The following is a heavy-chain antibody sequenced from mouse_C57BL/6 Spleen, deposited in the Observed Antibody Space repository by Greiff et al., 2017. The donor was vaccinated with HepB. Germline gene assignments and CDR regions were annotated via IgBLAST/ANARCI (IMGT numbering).Heavy chain of an antibody. CDR2: IHPNSGST. CDR1: GYTFTSYW. J-gene: IGHJ1*03. V-gene: IGHV1-64*01. Sequence: QVQLQQPGAELVKPGASVKLSCKASGYTFTSYWMHWVKQRPGQGLEWIGMIHPNSGSTNYNEKFKSKATLTVDKSSSTAYMQLSSLTSEDSAVYYCASHYGSTDWYFDGWGTGTTVTVSS. CDR3: ASHYGSTDWYFDG. D-gene: IGHD1-1*01.